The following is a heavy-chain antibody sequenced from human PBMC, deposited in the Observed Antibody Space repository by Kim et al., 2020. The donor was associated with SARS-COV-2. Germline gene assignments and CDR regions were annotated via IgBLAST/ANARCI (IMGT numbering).Heavy chain of an antibody. J-gene: IGHJ6*02. V-gene: IGHV3-21*01. D-gene: IGHD6-19*01. Sequence: GGSLRLSCAASGFTFSSYSMNWVRQAPGKGLEWVSSISSSSSYIYYADSVKGRFTISRDNAKNSLYLQMNSLRAEDTAVYYCASSVAGDYYGMDVWGQGTTVTVSS. CDR1: GFTFSSYS. CDR3: ASSVAGDYYGMDV. CDR2: ISSSSSYI.